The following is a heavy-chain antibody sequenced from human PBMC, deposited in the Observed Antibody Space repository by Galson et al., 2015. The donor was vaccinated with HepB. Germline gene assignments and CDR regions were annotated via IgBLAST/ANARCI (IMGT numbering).Heavy chain of an antibody. CDR3: ARDPPDDSSAVGFDI. Sequence: SLRLSCAASGFAFSDYWIQWVRQIPGKGLVWVSRISPDGTTTNYADSVRGRMTISRDNAKKTLYLQMNSLRVEDTAVYYCARDPPDDSSAVGFDIWGQGTMITVSS. V-gene: IGHV3-74*01. CDR1: GFAFSDYW. CDR2: ISPDGTTT. J-gene: IGHJ3*02. D-gene: IGHD3-22*01.